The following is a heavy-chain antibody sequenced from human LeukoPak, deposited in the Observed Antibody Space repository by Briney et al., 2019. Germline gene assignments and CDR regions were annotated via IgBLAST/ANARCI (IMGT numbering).Heavy chain of an antibody. D-gene: IGHD2-2*01. CDR1: GGTFSSYA. V-gene: IGHV1-69*04. CDR2: IIPILGIA. CDR3: ARGLPNYFVVVPAANDH. J-gene: IGHJ4*02. Sequence: AASVKVSYKASGGTFSSYAISWVRQAPGQGLEWMGRIIPILGIANYAQKFQGRVTITADKSTSTAYMELSTLRSEDTAVYYCARGLPNYFVVVPAANDHWGQGTLVTVSS.